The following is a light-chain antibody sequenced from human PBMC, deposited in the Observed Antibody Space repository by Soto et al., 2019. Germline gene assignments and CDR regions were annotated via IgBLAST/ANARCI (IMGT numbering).Light chain of an antibody. Sequence: QSALTQPPSASGSPGQSVTISCTGSSSNVGGYNYVSWYQQQPGKAPKLMIYAVSKRPSGVPDRLSGSKSGNTASLTVSGFQAEDEADYYCSSYGGSNTVVFGGGTELTVL. CDR1: SSNVGGYNY. J-gene: IGLJ2*01. CDR2: AVS. V-gene: IGLV2-8*01. CDR3: SSYGGSNTVV.